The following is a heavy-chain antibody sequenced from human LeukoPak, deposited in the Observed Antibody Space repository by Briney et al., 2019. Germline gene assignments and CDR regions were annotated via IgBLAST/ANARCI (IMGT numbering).Heavy chain of an antibody. CDR2: IDPKTGGT. CDR3: ARGSFCSSFTCYTWFDP. D-gene: IGHD2-2*01. Sequence: PAASVKVSCKASGYTFTGYYVHWVRQAPGQGLEWMGRIDPKTGGTDYAQKFQGRVTMTRDTSISTAYMELSRLRSGDTAVHFCARGSFCSSFTCYTWFDPWGQGTLVTVSS. J-gene: IGHJ5*02. CDR1: GYTFTGYY. V-gene: IGHV1-2*06.